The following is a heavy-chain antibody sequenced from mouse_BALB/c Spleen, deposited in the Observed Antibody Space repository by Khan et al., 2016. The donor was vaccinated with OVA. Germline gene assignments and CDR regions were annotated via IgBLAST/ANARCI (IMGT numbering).Heavy chain of an antibody. V-gene: IGHV1S50*01. J-gene: IGHJ1*01. Sequence: QVQLQQSGPEVVKPGASVKMSCKTSGYTFIRNYVHWVKQRPGQGLDWIGWIYPGDGRTKYNEKFKGKTTLTADNSSSIAYMLLSSLTSEDSAIYVWAISYYGSYWYFDVWGAGTTVTVSS. CDR1: GYTFIRNY. D-gene: IGHD1-1*01. CDR2: IYPGDGRT. CDR3: AISYYGSYWYFDV.